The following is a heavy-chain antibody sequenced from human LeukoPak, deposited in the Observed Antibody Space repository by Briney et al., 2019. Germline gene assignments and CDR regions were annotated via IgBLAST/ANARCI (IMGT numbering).Heavy chain of an antibody. V-gene: IGHV5-51*01. J-gene: IGHJ5*02. CDR3: ARRGSSWFDP. CDR1: GYSFTNYW. CDR2: IYPGDSDT. D-gene: IGHD6-13*01. Sequence: GESLKISFKGSGYSFTNYWIGWVRQMPGKGLEWMGIIYPGDSDTKYSPSFQGQVTISADRSISTAYLQWSSLKASDNAMYYCARRGSSWFDPWGQGTLVTVSS.